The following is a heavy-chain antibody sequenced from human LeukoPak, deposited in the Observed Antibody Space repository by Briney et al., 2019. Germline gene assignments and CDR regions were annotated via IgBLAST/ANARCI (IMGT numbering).Heavy chain of an antibody. D-gene: IGHD4-11*01. V-gene: IGHV4-59*01. CDR2: IYYSGST. CDR1: GCTISGYY. CDR3: ARLRGNYFPDY. Sequence: SETLPLTCTGSGCTISGYYWTWIRQPPGKELEWIGYIYYSGSTNYNPSLKSRVTISVHTSKNQYSLRLSSVTAADTAVYYCARLRGNYFPDYWGQGTLVTVSS. J-gene: IGHJ4*02.